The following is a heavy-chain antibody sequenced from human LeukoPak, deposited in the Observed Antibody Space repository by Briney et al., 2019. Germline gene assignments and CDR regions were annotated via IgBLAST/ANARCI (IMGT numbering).Heavy chain of an antibody. CDR1: GYTFTGYY. J-gene: IGHJ4*02. CDR3: ARALGRVGATMY. CDR2: INPNSGGT. V-gene: IGHV1-2*02. Sequence: GASVKVSCKASGYTFTGYYMHWVRQAPGQGLEWMGWINPNSGGTNYAQKFQGRVTMTRDTSISTAYMELSRLRPDDTAVYYCARALGRVGATMYWGQGTLVTVSS. D-gene: IGHD1-26*01.